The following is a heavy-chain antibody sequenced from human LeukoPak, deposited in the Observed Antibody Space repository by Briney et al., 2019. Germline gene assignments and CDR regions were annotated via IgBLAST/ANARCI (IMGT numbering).Heavy chain of an antibody. CDR2: IHYSGTT. D-gene: IGHD5-18*01. CDR1: GGSISSGNYY. J-gene: IGHJ4*02. V-gene: IGHV4-39*02. Sequence: SETLSLTCTVSGGSISSGNYYWGWIRQPPGRGLDWIASIHYSGTTYYNPSLKSRVTISVDTSKNQFSLQLNSVTPEDTAVYYCARDYDSYGYRGFDCWGQGTLVTVSS. CDR3: ARDYDSYGYRGFDC.